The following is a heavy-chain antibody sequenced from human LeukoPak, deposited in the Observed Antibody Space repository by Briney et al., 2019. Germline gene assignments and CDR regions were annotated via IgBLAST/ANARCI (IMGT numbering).Heavy chain of an antibody. J-gene: IGHJ6*02. D-gene: IGHD2-21*01. CDR2: ISYDGSNK. Sequence: GRSLRLSCAASGFTFSSYAMHWVRQAPGKGLEWVAVISYDGSNKYYADSVKSRFTISRDNSKNTLYLQMNSLRAEDTAVYYCARGHIGYHYYGMDVWGQGTTVTVSS. V-gene: IGHV3-30*04. CDR3: ARGHIGYHYYGMDV. CDR1: GFTFSSYA.